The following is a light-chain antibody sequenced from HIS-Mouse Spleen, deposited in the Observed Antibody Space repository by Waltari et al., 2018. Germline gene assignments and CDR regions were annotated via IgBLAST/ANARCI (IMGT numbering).Light chain of an antibody. Sequence: AIQLTQSPSSLYASVGDRVTITCRASQGISSALAWYQQKPGKAPKLLIYDASSLESGVPSRFSGSGSVTDFTLTISSLQPEDFATYYCQQFNSYPPFTFGPGTKVDIK. J-gene: IGKJ3*01. CDR3: QQFNSYPPFT. CDR1: QGISSA. CDR2: DAS. V-gene: IGKV1-13*02.